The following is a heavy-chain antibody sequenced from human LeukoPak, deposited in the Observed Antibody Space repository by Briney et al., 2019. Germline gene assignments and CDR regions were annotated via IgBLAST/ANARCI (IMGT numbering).Heavy chain of an antibody. V-gene: IGHV4-59*01. CDR2: IYYTGST. D-gene: IGHD6-19*01. CDR3: ARGGRYSSGWGGSSGMDV. J-gene: IGHJ6*02. Sequence: SETLSLTCTVAGGSISSYYWNWIRQPPGKGLEWIGYIYYTGSTIYNPSLKSRVTMSVDTSKKQFSLKLSSVTAADTAVYYCARGGRYSSGWGGSSGMDVWGQGTTVTVSS. CDR1: GGSISSYY.